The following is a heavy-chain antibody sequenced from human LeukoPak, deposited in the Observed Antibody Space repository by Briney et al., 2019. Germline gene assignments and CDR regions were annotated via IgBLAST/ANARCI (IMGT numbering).Heavy chain of an antibody. CDR3: ARTYGSSGLGYVNL. CDR1: GGSLSSLY. V-gene: IGHV4-59*01. J-gene: IGHJ2*01. Sequence: SEPLSLTCSLSGGSLSSLYWSWIRPPPGRGREWIGYIYYSGSTNYSPSLKSRLTISVDTSTNQFSLKLSSVTAADTAVYYCARTYGSSGLGYVNLWGRGTLVTVSS. D-gene: IGHD6-13*01. CDR2: IYYSGST.